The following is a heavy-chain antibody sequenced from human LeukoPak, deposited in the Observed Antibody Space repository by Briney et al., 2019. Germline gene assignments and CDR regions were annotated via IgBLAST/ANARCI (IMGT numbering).Heavy chain of an antibody. J-gene: IGHJ4*02. CDR2: INPNSGGT. V-gene: IGHV1-2*02. CDR1: GYTFTGYY. Sequence: GASVKVSCKASGYTFTGYYMHWVRQAPGQGLEWMGWINPNSGGTNYAQKFQGRVTMTRDMSTSTVYMELSSLRSEDTAVYYCARGRDGYNYDFDYWGQGTLVTVSS. CDR3: ARGRDGYNYDFDY. D-gene: IGHD5-24*01.